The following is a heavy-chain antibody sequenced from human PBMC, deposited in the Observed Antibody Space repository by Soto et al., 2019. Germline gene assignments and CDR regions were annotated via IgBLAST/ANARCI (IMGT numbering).Heavy chain of an antibody. CDR2: ISIYNDNT. J-gene: IGHJ6*02. V-gene: IGHV1-18*04. CDR3: ARETYYFGSGTYDDGMDV. D-gene: IGHD3-10*01. Sequence: ASVKVSCKASGFTFTSYGISWVRQAPGQGLEWMAWISIYNDNTKYAQKFQGRITMTTDTSTSTAYMELRSLRSDDAAVYYCARETYYFGSGTYDDGMDVWGQGTTVTVSS. CDR1: GFTFTSYG.